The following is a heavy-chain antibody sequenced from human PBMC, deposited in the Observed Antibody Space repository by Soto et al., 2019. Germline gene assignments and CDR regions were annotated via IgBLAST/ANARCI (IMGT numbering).Heavy chain of an antibody. D-gene: IGHD3-10*01. Sequence: QVQLVESGGGVVQPGRSLRLSCAASGFTFSSYGMHWVRQAQGKGLEWGAGIWYEGSNKYYADSVKGRFTISRDNSKNTLYLQMNSLRAEDTAVYYCAREGKYYYGSWSYAAGYFQHGGQGTLVTVSS. CDR2: IWYEGSNK. V-gene: IGHV3-33*01. CDR1: GFTFSSYG. J-gene: IGHJ1*01. CDR3: AREGKYYYGSWSYAAGYFQH.